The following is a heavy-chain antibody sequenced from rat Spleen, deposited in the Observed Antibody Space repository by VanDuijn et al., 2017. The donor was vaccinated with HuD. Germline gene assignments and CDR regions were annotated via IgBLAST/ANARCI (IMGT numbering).Heavy chain of an antibody. D-gene: IGHD4-3*01. V-gene: IGHV5-29*01. CDR2: ISYDGSTT. J-gene: IGHJ2*01. Sequence: EVQLVESDGGLVQPGRSLKLSCAASGFTFSDYYMAWVRQAPTKGLEWVATISYDGSTTYYRDSVKGRFNISRDNAESTLYLQMDSLRSEATATYYCARPFRGHYFDYWGQGVMVTVSS. CDR3: ARPFRGHYFDY. CDR1: GFTFSDYY.